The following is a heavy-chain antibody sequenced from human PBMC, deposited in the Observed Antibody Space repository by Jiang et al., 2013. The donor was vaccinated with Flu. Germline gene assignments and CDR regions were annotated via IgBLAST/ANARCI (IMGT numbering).Heavy chain of an antibody. V-gene: IGHV3-48*03. D-gene: IGHD2-21*01. CDR2: ISSSGSTI. Sequence: VQLLESGGGLVQPGGSLRLSCAASGFTFSSYEMNWVRQAPGKGLEWVSYISSSGSTIYYADSVKGRFTISRDNAKNSLYLQMNSLRAEDTAVYYCARDRGKLFPFDYWGQGTLVTVSS. CDR1: GFTFSSYE. J-gene: IGHJ4*02. CDR3: ARDRGKLFPFDY.